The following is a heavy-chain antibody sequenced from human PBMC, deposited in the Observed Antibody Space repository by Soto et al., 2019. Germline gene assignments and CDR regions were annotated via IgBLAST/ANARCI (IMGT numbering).Heavy chain of an antibody. CDR3: ARRSGSYYGLNYGMDV. J-gene: IGHJ6*02. Sequence: QVQLVQSGAEVKKPGASVKVSCKASGYTFTSYYMHWVRQAPGQGLEWMGIINPSGGSTSYAQKFQGRVTMTRDTSTSTVYMELSSLRSEDTAVYYCARRSGSYYGLNYGMDVWGQGTTVTVSS. CDR2: INPSGGST. V-gene: IGHV1-46*03. CDR1: GYTFTSYY. D-gene: IGHD1-26*01.